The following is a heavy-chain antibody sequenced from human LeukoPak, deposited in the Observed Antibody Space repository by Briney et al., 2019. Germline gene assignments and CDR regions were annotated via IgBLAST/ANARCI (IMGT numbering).Heavy chain of an antibody. CDR2: ISSSGSTI. Sequence: GGSLRLSCAASGFTFSSYAMNWVRQAPGKGLEWVSYISSSGSTIYYADSVKGRSTISRNNAKNSLYLQMNSLRAEDTAVYYCARDAPLWFGEYPSAFDIWGQGTMVTVSS. J-gene: IGHJ3*02. CDR1: GFTFSSYA. V-gene: IGHV3-48*04. CDR3: ARDAPLWFGEYPSAFDI. D-gene: IGHD3-10*01.